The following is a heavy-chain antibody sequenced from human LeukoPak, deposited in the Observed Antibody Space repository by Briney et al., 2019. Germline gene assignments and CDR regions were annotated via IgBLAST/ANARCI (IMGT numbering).Heavy chain of an antibody. V-gene: IGHV4-34*01. D-gene: IGHD1-1*01. CDR1: GGSFSGCY. Sequence: SETLSLTCAVSGGSFSGCYWSWIRQPPGKGLEWIGEINHSGSTNYNPSLKSTVTISVDTSKIQFTLKLSSVPAVDAAVYYCARGRTFRYPFAPWGQGTLVTVSS. CDR3: ARGRTFRYPFAP. CDR2: INHSGST. J-gene: IGHJ5*02.